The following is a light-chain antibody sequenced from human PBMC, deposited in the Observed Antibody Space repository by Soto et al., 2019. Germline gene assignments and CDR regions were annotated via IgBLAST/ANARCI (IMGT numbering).Light chain of an antibody. V-gene: IGKV3-11*01. Sequence: EIVLTQYTVTLSLSPGERATLSCRATRSVNNFVAWYQQKPGQAPSLLISDASNRATGIPDRFSGSGSGTDFTLTINSLEPEDFAVYFCHQRAGWPPTFGGGTKVDI. CDR1: RSVNNF. CDR2: DAS. CDR3: HQRAGWPPT. J-gene: IGKJ4*01.